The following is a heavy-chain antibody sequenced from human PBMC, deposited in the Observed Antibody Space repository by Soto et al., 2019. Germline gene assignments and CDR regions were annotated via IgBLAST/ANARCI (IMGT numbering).Heavy chain of an antibody. D-gene: IGHD2-21*02. CDR3: AKGRTIVVVTTSLDS. J-gene: IGHJ4*02. CDR1: GFTFNIYA. CDR2: IINTGDSR. Sequence: EVHLLESGGGLIQPGGSLRLSCAASGFTFNIYAMAWVRQAPGKGLEWVSSIINTGDSRYYADSVKGRFTISRDNSKNTLYLQMNSLSADDTAVYYCAKGRTIVVVTTSLDSWGQGTLVTVSS. V-gene: IGHV3-23*01.